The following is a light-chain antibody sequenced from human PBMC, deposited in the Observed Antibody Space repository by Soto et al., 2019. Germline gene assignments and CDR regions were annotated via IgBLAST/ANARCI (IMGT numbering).Light chain of an antibody. V-gene: IGKV3-20*01. Sequence: EIVLTQSPGTLSLSPGEKATLSCRASQSLNSFYLAWYQQKPGQAPRLLIYGSSNRATGIPDRFSGSGSGTDFTLTISRLDPEDFAVYYCQQYDISPRTFGQGTKVDIK. CDR2: GSS. CDR3: QQYDISPRT. J-gene: IGKJ1*01. CDR1: QSLNSFY.